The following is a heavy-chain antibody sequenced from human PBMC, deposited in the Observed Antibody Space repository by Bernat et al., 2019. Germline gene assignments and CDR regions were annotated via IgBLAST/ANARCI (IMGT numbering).Heavy chain of an antibody. J-gene: IGHJ6*03. D-gene: IGHD4-11*01. V-gene: IGHV3-7*03. CDR3: ASAPMTTVTTSSIDYMDV. CDR1: GFTFSSYW. CDR2: IKQDGSEK. Sequence: EVQLVESGGGLVQPGGSLRLSCAASGFTFSSYWMSWVRQAPGKGLEWVANIKQDGSEKCYVDTEKGRFTISRDNAKNSLYLKMNSLRAEDTAVYYCASAPMTTVTTSSIDYMDVWGKGTTVTVSS.